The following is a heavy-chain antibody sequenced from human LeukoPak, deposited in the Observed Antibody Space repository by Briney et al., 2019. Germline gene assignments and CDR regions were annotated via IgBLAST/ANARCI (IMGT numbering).Heavy chain of an antibody. CDR2: IYYTGST. J-gene: IGHJ4*02. Sequence: SETLSLICTVSGGSVSSGSYHWSWIRQPPVKGLEWIGYIYYTGSTEYSPPLKSRVTISVDTSKNQFSLKLSSVTAADTAVYYCARLRRKTTVSSLFDYWGQGTLVTVSS. V-gene: IGHV4-61*01. CDR1: GGSVSSGSYH. CDR3: ARLRRKTTVSSLFDY. D-gene: IGHD4-17*01.